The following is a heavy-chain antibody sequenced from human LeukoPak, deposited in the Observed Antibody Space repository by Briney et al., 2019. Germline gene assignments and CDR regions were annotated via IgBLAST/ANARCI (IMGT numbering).Heavy chain of an antibody. CDR1: GFTFSDYY. CDR2: ISSSGSTI. CDR3: ASGSLWSCILEY. Sequence: GGSLRLSCAASGFTFSDYYMSWIRQAPGKGLEWVSYISSSGSTIYYADSVKGRFTISRDNAKNSLYLQINSLRAEDTAVYYFASGSLWSCILEYLGQGTLVIVSS. V-gene: IGHV3-11*04. J-gene: IGHJ4*02. D-gene: IGHD3-3*01.